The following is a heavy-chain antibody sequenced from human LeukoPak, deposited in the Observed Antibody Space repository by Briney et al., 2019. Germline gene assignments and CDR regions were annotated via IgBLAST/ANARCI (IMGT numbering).Heavy chain of an antibody. CDR2: IYYSGST. D-gene: IGHD6-19*01. V-gene: IGHV4-30-4*02. J-gene: IGHJ4*02. CDR3: ARETLDGGWYHDY. Sequence: SETLSLTCTVSGGSISSGDYYWSWIRQPPGKGLEWIGYIYYSGSTYYNPSLKSRVTISVDTSKNQFSLKLNSVTAADTAVYYCARETLDGGWYHDYWGQGTLVTVSS. CDR1: GGSISSGDYY.